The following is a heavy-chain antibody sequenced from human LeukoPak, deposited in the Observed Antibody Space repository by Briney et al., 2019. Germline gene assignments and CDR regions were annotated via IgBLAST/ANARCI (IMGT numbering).Heavy chain of an antibody. D-gene: IGHD6-6*01. CDR2: FDPEDGET. Sequence: ASVKVSCKVSGYTLTELSMHWVRQAPGKGLEWMGGFDPEDGETIYAQKFQGRVTMTEDTSTDTAYMELSSLRSEDTAVYYCARGWQLRAYFQHWGQGTLVTVSS. J-gene: IGHJ1*01. V-gene: IGHV1-24*01. CDR1: GYTLTELS. CDR3: ARGWQLRAYFQH.